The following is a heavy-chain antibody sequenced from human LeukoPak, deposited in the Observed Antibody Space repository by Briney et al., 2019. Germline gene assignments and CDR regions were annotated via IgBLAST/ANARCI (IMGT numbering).Heavy chain of an antibody. CDR1: GYILTMFY. CDR3: ATETGAAGNLRLLYYYYYYGMDV. J-gene: IGHJ6*02. V-gene: IGHV1-46*01. Sequence: ASVKVSCKASGYILTMFYIHWVRQAPGQGLEWMGMSNPSDGVTTYTQRFQGRLTMTRDMSTTTVYMDLSSLRSEDTAVYYCATETGAAGNLRLLYYYYYYGMDVWGQGTTVTVSS. D-gene: IGHD6-13*01. CDR2: SNPSDGVT.